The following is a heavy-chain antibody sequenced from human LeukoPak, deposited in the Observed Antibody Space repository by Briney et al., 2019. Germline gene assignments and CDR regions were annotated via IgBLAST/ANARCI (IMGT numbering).Heavy chain of an antibody. J-gene: IGHJ4*02. CDR2: IYASGYT. CDR1: GDSISSCS. D-gene: IGHD2-21*01. CDR3: ARNHIVTGTYFDY. Sequence: SETLSLTCTVSGDSISSCSWSWVRQPAGKGLEWIGRIYASGYTDYDPSLRSRVTMSVDTSKNQFSLKLTSVTAADTSVFFCARNHIVTGTYFDYWGPGTLVTVSS. V-gene: IGHV4-4*07.